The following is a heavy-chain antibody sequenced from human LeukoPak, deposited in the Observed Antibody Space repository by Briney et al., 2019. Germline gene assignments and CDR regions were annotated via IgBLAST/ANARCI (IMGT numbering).Heavy chain of an antibody. D-gene: IGHD6-19*01. CDR1: GFTFSTYA. J-gene: IGHJ4*02. V-gene: IGHV3-30*04. CDR2: ISYDGSDK. CDR3: TTPGGSGWHPLVY. Sequence: GGSLRLSCAASGFTFSTYAMHWVRQAPDKGLEWVALISYDGSDKYYRDSVRGRFTVSRDNSGNTLYLQMNSLRPEDTAVYYCTTPGGSGWHPLVYWGQGTLVTVSS.